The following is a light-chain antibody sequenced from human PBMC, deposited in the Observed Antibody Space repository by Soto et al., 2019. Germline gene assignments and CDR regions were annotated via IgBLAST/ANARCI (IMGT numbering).Light chain of an antibody. CDR3: QQRADWPPALT. CDR2: DAS. Sequence: PGDRATLSCRASQGVSTLLAWYQQRPGQAPRLLIYDASKRATGVPARFSGSGSGTDFTLTISSLEPEDFAVYYCQQRADWPPALTFGGGTKV. J-gene: IGKJ4*01. CDR1: QGVSTL. V-gene: IGKV3-11*01.